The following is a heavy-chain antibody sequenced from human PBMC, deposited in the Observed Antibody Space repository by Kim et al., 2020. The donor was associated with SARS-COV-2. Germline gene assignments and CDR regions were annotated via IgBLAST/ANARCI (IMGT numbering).Heavy chain of an antibody. J-gene: IGHJ6*02. CDR2: ISYDGSNK. V-gene: IGHV3-30*18. D-gene: IGHD6-19*01. Sequence: GGSLRLSCAASGFTFSSYGMHWVRQAPGKGLEWVAVISYDGSNKYYADSVKGRFTISRDNSKNTLYLQMNSLRAEDTAVYYCAKVYSSGWYRFYYYGMDVWSQGTTVTVSS. CDR3: AKVYSSGWYRFYYYGMDV. CDR1: GFTFSSYG.